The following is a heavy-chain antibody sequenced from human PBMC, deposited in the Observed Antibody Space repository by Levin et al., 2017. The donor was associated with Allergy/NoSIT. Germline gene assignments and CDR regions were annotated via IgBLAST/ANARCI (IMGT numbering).Heavy chain of an antibody. J-gene: IGHJ3*02. CDR3: ARGLWTEGAFDI. Sequence: GGSLRLSCKASGYTFTGYYMHWVRQAPGQGLEWMGWINPNSGGTNYAQKFQGRVTMTRDTSISTAYMELSRLRSDDTAVYYCARGLWTEGAFDIWGQGTMVTVSS. CDR2: INPNSGGT. CDR1: GYTFTGYY. V-gene: IGHV1-2*02. D-gene: IGHD2-21*01.